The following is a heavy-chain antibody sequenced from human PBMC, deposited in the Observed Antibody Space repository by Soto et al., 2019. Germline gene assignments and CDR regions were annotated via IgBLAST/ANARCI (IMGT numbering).Heavy chain of an antibody. Sequence: QVQLVQSGAEVKKPGSSVKVSCKASGGTFSSYTISWVRQAPGQGLEWVGRIIPILGIANYAQKFQGRVTITADKTTSTAYMELSSLRSEDTAVYYCARDLPLGKFGVVIKEVDYWGQGTLVTVSS. D-gene: IGHD3-3*01. J-gene: IGHJ4*02. CDR1: GGTFSSYT. V-gene: IGHV1-69*08. CDR3: ARDLPLGKFGVVIKEVDY. CDR2: IIPILGIA.